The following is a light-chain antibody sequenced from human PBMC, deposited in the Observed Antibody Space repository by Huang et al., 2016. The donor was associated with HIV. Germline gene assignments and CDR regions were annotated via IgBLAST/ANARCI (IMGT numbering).Light chain of an antibody. CDR2: AAS. CDR1: QIVSSH. CDR3: QQYNDFRST. V-gene: IGKV3-15*01. Sequence: ETVMTQSPVTLSVSPGDRASLSCRSSQIVSSHLAWYQQKPGQAPRLLIYAASTRATGVPARFSGSGAGTEFTLTISTQQSEDSAVYYCQQYNDFRSTFGPGTRVEIK. J-gene: IGKJ3*01.